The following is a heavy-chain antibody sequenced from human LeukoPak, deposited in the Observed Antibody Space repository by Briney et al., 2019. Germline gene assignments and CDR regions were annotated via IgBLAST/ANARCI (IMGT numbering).Heavy chain of an antibody. V-gene: IGHV3-21*01. D-gene: IGHD6-13*01. CDR2: ISSSSSYI. J-gene: IGHJ4*02. CDR1: GFTFNTYW. Sequence: PGGSLRLSCAASGFTFNTYWMHWVRQAPGKGLEWVSSISSSSSYIYYADSVKGRFTISRDNAKNSLYLQMNSLRAEDTAVYYCARDADIAAAGLLDYWGQGTLVTVSS. CDR3: ARDADIAAAGLLDY.